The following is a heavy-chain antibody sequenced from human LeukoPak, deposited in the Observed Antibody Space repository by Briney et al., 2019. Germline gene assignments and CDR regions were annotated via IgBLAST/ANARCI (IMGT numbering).Heavy chain of an antibody. D-gene: IGHD2-2*02. CDR3: AKTGYCSSTSCYTPLADY. CDR1: GFTFSSYA. V-gene: IGHV3-23*01. CDR2: ISGSGGST. Sequence: GGSLRLSCAASGFTFSSYAMSWVRQAPGKGLEWVSAISGSGGSTYYADSVKGRFTISRDNSKNTLYLRMNSLRAEDTAVYYCAKTGYCSSTSCYTPLADYWGQGTLVTVSS. J-gene: IGHJ4*02.